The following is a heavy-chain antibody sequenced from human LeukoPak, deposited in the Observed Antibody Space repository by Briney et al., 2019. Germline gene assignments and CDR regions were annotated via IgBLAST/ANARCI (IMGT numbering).Heavy chain of an antibody. CDR2: ISAYNGNT. CDR3: ARDSNYYGSGSFQYYYYGMDV. CDR1: GYTFTSYG. D-gene: IGHD3-10*01. V-gene: IGHV1-18*01. Sequence: ASVKVSCKASGYTFTSYGISWVRQAPVQGLEWMGWISAYNGNTNYAQKLQGRVTMTTDTSTSTAYMELRSLRSDDTAVYYCARDSNYYGSGSFQYYYYGMDVWGQGTTVTVSS. J-gene: IGHJ6*02.